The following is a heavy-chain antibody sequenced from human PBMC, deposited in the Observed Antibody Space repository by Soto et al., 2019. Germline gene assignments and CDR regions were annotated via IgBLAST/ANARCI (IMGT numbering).Heavy chain of an antibody. Sequence: ASVKVSCKASGYTFTGYYMHWVRQAPGQGLEWMGWINPNSGGTNYAQKFQGRVTMTRDTSISTAYMELSRLRSDDTAVYYCARGEPVLRYFHWLPNYYYYGMDVWGQGTTVTVSS. CDR1: GYTFTGYY. CDR2: INPNSGGT. CDR3: ARGEPVLRYFHWLPNYYYYGMDV. J-gene: IGHJ6*02. D-gene: IGHD3-9*01. V-gene: IGHV1-2*02.